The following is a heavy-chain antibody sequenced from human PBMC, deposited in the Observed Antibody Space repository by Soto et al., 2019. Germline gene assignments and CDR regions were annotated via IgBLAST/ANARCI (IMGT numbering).Heavy chain of an antibody. CDR1: GYTFTSNY. CDR3: GREGQAPYYYYGMDV. CDR2: IHPTDGRT. V-gene: IGHV1-46*01. J-gene: IGHJ6*02. Sequence: ASVKVSCKASGYTFTSNYMHWVRQAPGQGLEWMGLIHPTDGRTWYAEKFQGRITMTRDTSASTAYMELSSLRSEDTAVYYCGREGQAPYYYYGMDVWGQGTAVTVSS.